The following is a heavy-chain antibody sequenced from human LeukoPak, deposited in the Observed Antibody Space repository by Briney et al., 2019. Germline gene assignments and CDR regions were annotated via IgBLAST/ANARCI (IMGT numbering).Heavy chain of an antibody. V-gene: IGHV3-23*01. J-gene: IGHJ4*02. D-gene: IGHD6-19*01. Sequence: GGSLRLSCAASGFTFSSSAMSWVRQAPGKGLEWVSSIRSSGDDTSSANSVKGRFTIFRDNSKSTLYLQMNSLRAEDTAIYYWAKVPPPPGSGGYGGDDYGGKGPLVTVPP. CDR3: AKVPPPPGSGGYGGDDY. CDR2: IRSSGDDT. CDR1: GFTFSSSA.